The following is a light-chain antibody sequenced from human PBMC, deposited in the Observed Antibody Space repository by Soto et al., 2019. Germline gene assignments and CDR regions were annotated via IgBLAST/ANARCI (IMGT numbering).Light chain of an antibody. J-gene: IGKJ4*01. CDR2: TAS. CDR1: QGVSSN. CDR3: QQANSYPFT. Sequence: LTQSPSFLSASVGDRVTITCRASQGVSSNVAWYQLKPGKAPNLLIYTASTLQSGVPSRFSGSGSGTEFTLTISSLQPEDSATYYCQQANSYPFTFGGGTKVEIK. V-gene: IGKV1-9*01.